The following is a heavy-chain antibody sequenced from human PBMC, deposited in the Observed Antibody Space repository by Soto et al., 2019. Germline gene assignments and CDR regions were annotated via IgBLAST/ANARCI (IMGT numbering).Heavy chain of an antibody. CDR3: AKTGNNLLRIDY. CDR1: GASVSSGGYY. V-gene: IGHV4-61*08. D-gene: IGHD3-9*01. Sequence: QVQLQESGPGLVKPSETLSLTGTVSGASVSSGGYYWSWIRQSPGKGLEWIGYIYYSGSTNYNPSFTIRVTISVDTSKNQFSMKLSSVTAADTAVYYCAKTGNNLLRIDYWGQGTLVTVSS. CDR2: IYYSGST. J-gene: IGHJ4*02.